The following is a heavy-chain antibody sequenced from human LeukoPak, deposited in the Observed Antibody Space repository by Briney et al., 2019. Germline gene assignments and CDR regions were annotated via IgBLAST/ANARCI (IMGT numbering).Heavy chain of an antibody. CDR3: AREGIAVPSVEVGSFDY. V-gene: IGHV3-7*01. Sequence: GGSLRLSCAASGFTFSSYWMSWVRQAPGKGLEWVANIKQDGSEKYYVDSVKGRFTISRDNAKNSLYLQMNSLRAEDTAVYYCAREGIAVPSVEVGSFDYWGQGTLVTVSS. CDR2: IKQDGSEK. CDR1: GFTFSSYW. J-gene: IGHJ4*02. D-gene: IGHD6-19*01.